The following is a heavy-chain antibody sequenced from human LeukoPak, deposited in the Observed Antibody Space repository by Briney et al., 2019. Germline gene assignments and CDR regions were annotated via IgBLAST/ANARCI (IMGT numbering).Heavy chain of an antibody. D-gene: IGHD6-13*01. V-gene: IGHV4-59*01. J-gene: IGHJ4*02. CDR2: IYYSGST. Sequence: SETLSLTCTVSGGSISTYYWSWIRQPPGKGLEWIGYIYYSGSTNYNPSLKSRGTISVDTSKNQFSLKLSSVTAADTAVYYCARIPGGYSSNWYYFDYWGQGTLVTVSS. CDR3: ARIPGGYSSNWYYFDY. CDR1: GGSISTYY.